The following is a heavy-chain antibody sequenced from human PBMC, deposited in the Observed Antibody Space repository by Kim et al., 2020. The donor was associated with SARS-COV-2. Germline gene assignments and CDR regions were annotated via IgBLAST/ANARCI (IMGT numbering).Heavy chain of an antibody. V-gene: IGHV4-61*02. Sequence: SETLSLTCTVSGGSISSGSYYWSWIRQPAGKGLEWIGRIYTSGSTNYNPSLKSRVTISVDTSKNQFSLKLSSVTAADTAVYYCASQVDTSSYYGMDVWGQGTTVTVSS. D-gene: IGHD5-18*01. CDR3: ASQVDTSSYYGMDV. CDR2: IYTSGST. CDR1: GGSISSGSYY. J-gene: IGHJ6*02.